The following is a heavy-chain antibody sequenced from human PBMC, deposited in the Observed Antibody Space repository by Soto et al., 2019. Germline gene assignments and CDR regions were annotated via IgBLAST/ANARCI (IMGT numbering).Heavy chain of an antibody. V-gene: IGHV4-39*01. CDR1: GGPISSSSYY. CDR2: IYYSGST. D-gene: IGHD3-3*01. J-gene: IGHJ4*02. Sequence: SETLSLTCTVSGGPISSSSYYWGWIRQPPGKGLEWIGSIYYSGSTYYNPSLKSRVTISVDTSKNQFSLKLSSVTAADTAVYYCARQGRLRFLEYQPTKYYFDYWGQGTLVTVSS. CDR3: ARQGRLRFLEYQPTKYYFDY.